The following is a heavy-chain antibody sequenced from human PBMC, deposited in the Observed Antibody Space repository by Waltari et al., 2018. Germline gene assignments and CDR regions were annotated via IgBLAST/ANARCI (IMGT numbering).Heavy chain of an antibody. CDR3: ARLRRGYSYSRYFDY. Sequence: QVQLQQWGAGLLKPSETLSLTCAVYGGSFSGYYWSWIRPPPGQGLGWIGEINHSGSTNYNPSLKSRVTISVDTSKNQFSLKLSSVTAADTAVYYCARLRRGYSYSRYFDYWGQGTLVTVSS. CDR1: GGSFSGYY. CDR2: INHSGST. J-gene: IGHJ4*02. V-gene: IGHV4-34*01. D-gene: IGHD5-18*01.